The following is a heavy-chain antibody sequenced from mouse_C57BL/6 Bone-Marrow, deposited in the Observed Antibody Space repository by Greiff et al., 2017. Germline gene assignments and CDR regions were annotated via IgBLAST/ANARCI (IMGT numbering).Heavy chain of an antibody. V-gene: IGHV1-81*01. CDR3: ASPSYYSNYGDY. CDR1: GYTFTSYG. CDR2: IYPRSGNT. Sequence: QVQLQQSGAELARPGASVKLSCKASGYTFTSYGISWVKQRTGQGLEWIGEIYPRSGNTYYNEKFKGKATLTADKSSSTAYMELRSLTSEDSAVYFCASPSYYSNYGDYWGQGTSVTVSS. D-gene: IGHD2-5*01. J-gene: IGHJ4*01.